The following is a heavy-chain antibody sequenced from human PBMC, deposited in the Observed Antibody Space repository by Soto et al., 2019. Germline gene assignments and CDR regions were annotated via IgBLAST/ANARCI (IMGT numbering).Heavy chain of an antibody. Sequence: SETLSLTCTVSGASVSSYYWSWIRQPPGKGLEWLGYILYTGNTNYNPSLKSRVTMSVDTSMNQVSLKLSAVTAADTAVYFCARAAYGSGSYYAPYYYYAMDVWGQGTTVTVSS. V-gene: IGHV4-59*02. D-gene: IGHD3-10*01. CDR2: ILYTGNT. CDR3: ARAAYGSGSYYAPYYYYAMDV. CDR1: GASVSSYY. J-gene: IGHJ6*02.